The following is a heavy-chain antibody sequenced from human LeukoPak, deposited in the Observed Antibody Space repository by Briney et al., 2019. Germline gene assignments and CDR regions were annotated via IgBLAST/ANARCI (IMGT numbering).Heavy chain of an antibody. D-gene: IGHD6-13*01. CDR2: INPSGGST. V-gene: IGHV1-46*01. CDR3: ARDLVAGIAAAGPRGFDY. J-gene: IGHJ4*02. Sequence: ASVKVSCKASGYTFTSYYMHWVRQAPGQGLEWMGIINPSGGSTSYAQKFQGRVTMTRDMSTSTVYMELSSLRSEDTAVYYCARDLVAGIAAAGPRGFDYWGQGTLVTVSS. CDR1: GYTFTSYY.